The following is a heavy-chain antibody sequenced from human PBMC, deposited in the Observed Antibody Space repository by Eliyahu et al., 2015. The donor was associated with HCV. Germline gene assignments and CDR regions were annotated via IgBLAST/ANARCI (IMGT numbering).Heavy chain of an antibody. CDR3: ARRGGPFDP. CDR2: IYYTGST. CDR1: GXXIXSXGYX. J-gene: IGHJ5*02. D-gene: IGHD3-10*01. V-gene: IGHV4-39*01. Sequence: QLQLRESGPGLVKPSETLSXTCXVSGXXIXSXGYXWGWIXQFPGKGXEWIGTIYYTGSTYYNPSLKSRLTISVDTSKNQFSLKLSSVTAADTAVYYCARRGGPFDPWGQGTLVTVSS.